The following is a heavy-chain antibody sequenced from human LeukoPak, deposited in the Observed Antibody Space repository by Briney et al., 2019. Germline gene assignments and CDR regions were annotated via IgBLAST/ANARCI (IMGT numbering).Heavy chain of an antibody. Sequence: SETLSLTCTVSGGSISSYYWSWIRQSAGKGLEWIGHIYTSGSTNHNPSLKSRVSMSVDTSKNQFSLKLSSVTAADTAVYYCARDRPIEGGSLLITWFDPWGQGTLVTVSS. D-gene: IGHD1-14*01. CDR2: IYTSGST. J-gene: IGHJ5*02. CDR1: GGSISSYY. V-gene: IGHV4-4*07. CDR3: ARDRPIEGGSLLITWFDP.